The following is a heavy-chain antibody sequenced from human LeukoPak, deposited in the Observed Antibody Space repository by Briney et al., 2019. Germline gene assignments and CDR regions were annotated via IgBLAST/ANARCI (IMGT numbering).Heavy chain of an antibody. CDR1: GYTFTSYG. D-gene: IGHD6-13*01. CDR2: ISAYNGNT. CDR3: ARDVPKYSSSWYAGENYFDY. V-gene: IGHV1-18*01. Sequence: ASVKVSCEASGYTFTSYGISWGRQAPGQGLEWMGWISAYNGNTNYAQKLQGRVTMTTDTSTSTAYMELRSLRSDDTAVYYCARDVPKYSSSWYAGENYFDYWGQGTLVTVSS. J-gene: IGHJ4*02.